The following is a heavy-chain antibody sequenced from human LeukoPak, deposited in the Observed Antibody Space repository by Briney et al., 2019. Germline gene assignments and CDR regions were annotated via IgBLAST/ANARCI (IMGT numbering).Heavy chain of an antibody. CDR2: IYPGDSDT. V-gene: IGHV5-51*01. Sequence: GESLKISCKGSGYSFTSYWIGWVRQLPGKGLEWIGIIYPGDSDTRYSPSFQGQVNLSADKSISTAYLQWSSLKASDTAMYYCARQRDSWFDPWGQGTLVTVSS. CDR3: ARQRDSWFDP. J-gene: IGHJ5*02. CDR1: GYSFTSYW.